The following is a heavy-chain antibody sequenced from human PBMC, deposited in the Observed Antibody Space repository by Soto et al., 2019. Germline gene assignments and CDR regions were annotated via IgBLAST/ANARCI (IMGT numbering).Heavy chain of an antibody. D-gene: IGHD3-9*01. Sequence: SETLSLTCTVSGGSISSYYWSWIRQPPGKGLEWIGYIYYSGSTNYNPSLKSRVTISVDTSKNQFSLKLSSVTAADTAVYYCARTYYDILTGYYHDAFDIWGQGTMVTVSS. CDR3: ARTYYDILTGYYHDAFDI. J-gene: IGHJ3*02. CDR1: GGSISSYY. V-gene: IGHV4-59*01. CDR2: IYYSGST.